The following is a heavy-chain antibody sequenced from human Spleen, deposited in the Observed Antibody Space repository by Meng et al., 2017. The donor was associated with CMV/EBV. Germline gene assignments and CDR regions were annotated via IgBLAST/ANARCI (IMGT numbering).Heavy chain of an antibody. CDR1: Y. J-gene: IGHJ4*02. CDR2: INRNGGDK. Sequence: YTHWRRQAPGQGLEGMGWINRNGGDKNDGQKGQGRVSMGRETSISTADLELYRLRSDDTAVYYCARGTIRNRLGYCISADCYSSLDNWGQGTLVTVSS. V-gene: IGHV1-2*02. D-gene: IGHD2-2*01. CDR3: ARGTIRNRLGYCISADCYSSLDN.